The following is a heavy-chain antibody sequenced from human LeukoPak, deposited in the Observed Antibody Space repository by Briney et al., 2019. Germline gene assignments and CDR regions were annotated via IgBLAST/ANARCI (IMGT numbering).Heavy chain of an antibody. CDR2: IYHSGST. V-gene: IGHV4-4*02. D-gene: IGHD3-16*01. Sequence: PSGTLSLTCAVSGGSISSSNWWSWVRQPPGKGLEWIGEIYHSGSTNHNPSLKSRVTISVDKSKNQFSLKLSSVTAADTAVYYCARVMITFGGDTYYFDYWGQGTLVTVSS. CDR1: GGSISSSNW. CDR3: ARVMITFGGDTYYFDY. J-gene: IGHJ4*02.